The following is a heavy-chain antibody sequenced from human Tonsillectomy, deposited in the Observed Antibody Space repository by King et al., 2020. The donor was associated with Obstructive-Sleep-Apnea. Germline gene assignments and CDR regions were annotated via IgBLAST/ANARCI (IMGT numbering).Heavy chain of an antibody. CDR3: ARDRPRDDYGDLHEVY. D-gene: IGHD4-17*01. J-gene: IGHJ4*02. Sequence: VQLVESGGGFVQPGGSLRIPFTGSGFTFSNYWITWVRQAPGKGLEWVAYIKQDGGEKYYVDSVKGRFTIFRDNAKNSLYLQMNSLRAEDKAVYYCARDRPRDDYGDLHEVYWGQGTLVTVSS. CDR1: GFTFSNYW. CDR2: IKQDGGEK. V-gene: IGHV3-7*01.